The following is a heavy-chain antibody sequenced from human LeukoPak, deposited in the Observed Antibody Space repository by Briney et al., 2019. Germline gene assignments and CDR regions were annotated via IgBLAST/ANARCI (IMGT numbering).Heavy chain of an antibody. CDR2: VSPSGNTT. D-gene: IGHD1-14*01. V-gene: IGHV3-23*01. J-gene: IGHJ4*02. CDR3: ARESRYRDYFDY. CDR1: GFTFSTYA. Sequence: AGSLRLSCAASGFTFSTYAISWDRQAPGTGLEWVPGVSPSGNTTYYPDSVKGRFAISRDNAKNTVYLQMNSVRADDTAVYYCARESRYRDYFDYWGQGTMVTVSS.